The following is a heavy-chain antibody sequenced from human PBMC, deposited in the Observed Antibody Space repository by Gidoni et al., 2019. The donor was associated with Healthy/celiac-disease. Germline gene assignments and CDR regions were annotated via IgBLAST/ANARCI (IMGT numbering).Heavy chain of an antibody. CDR1: GFTFSSYA. Sequence: EVQLVESGGGLVQPGGSLRLSCAGSGFTFSSYAMSWVRQAPGKGLEWVSASSGSGGSTYYADSVKGRFTISRDNSKNTLYLQMNSLRAEDTAVYYCAKVIKVVISLFDYWGQGTLVTVSS. V-gene: IGHV3-23*04. CDR3: AKVIKVVISLFDY. CDR2: SSGSGGST. D-gene: IGHD3-22*01. J-gene: IGHJ4*02.